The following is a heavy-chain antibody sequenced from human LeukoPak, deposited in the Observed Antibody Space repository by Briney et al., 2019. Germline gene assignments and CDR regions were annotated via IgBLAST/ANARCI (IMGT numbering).Heavy chain of an antibody. V-gene: IGHV3-30*02. CDR1: GFTFSSYG. CDR3: AREILAPGKTHDY. CDR2: IRYDGSNK. Sequence: PGGSLRLSCAASGFTFSSYGMRWVRQAPGKVLEWVAFIRYDGSNKYYADCVKGRFTISRDNAKNTLFLQINSLRAEDTAVYYCAREILAPGKTHDYWGQGTLVTVSS. J-gene: IGHJ4*02.